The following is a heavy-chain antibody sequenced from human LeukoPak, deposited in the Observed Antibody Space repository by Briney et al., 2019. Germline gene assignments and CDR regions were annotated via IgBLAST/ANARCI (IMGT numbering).Heavy chain of an antibody. J-gene: IGHJ4*02. Sequence: ASVKVSCKASGYTFTSYGISWVRQAPGQGLEWMGGIIPIFGTVNYAQKFQGRVTITADKSTSTAYMELSSLRSEDTAVYYCARARGRVMVYAIHYIFDYWGQGTLVTVSS. V-gene: IGHV1-69*06. CDR3: ARARGRVMVYAIHYIFDY. D-gene: IGHD2-8*01. CDR2: IIPIFGTV. CDR1: GYTFTSYG.